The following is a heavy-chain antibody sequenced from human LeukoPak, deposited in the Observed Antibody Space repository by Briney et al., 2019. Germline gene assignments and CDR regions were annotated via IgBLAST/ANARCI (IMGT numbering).Heavy chain of an antibody. CDR2: IYHSGST. V-gene: IGHV4-30-2*01. Sequence: SQTLSLTCAVSGGSISSGGYSWSWIRQPPGKGLGWIGYIYHSGSTYYNPSLKSRVTISVDRSKNQFSLKLSSVTAADTAVYYCARFYLGYCSSTSCSHYYYYGMDVWGKGTTVTVSS. CDR1: GGSISSGGYS. J-gene: IGHJ6*04. D-gene: IGHD2-2*01. CDR3: ARFYLGYCSSTSCSHYYYYGMDV.